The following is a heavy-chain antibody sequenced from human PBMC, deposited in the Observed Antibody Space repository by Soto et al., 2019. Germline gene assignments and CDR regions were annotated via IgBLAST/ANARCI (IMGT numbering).Heavy chain of an antibody. Sequence: SETLSLTCSVSGRSMSSNYWSWIRQSPDRGLEWLGYVFYGGTDYNPSLEGRITMSVETSKSQFSLRLSSVSAADTAVYYCARDHINGWKFDYWGRGTLVTVSS. V-gene: IGHV4-59*01. J-gene: IGHJ4*02. D-gene: IGHD6-19*01. CDR2: VFYGGT. CDR3: ARDHINGWKFDY. CDR1: GRSMSSNY.